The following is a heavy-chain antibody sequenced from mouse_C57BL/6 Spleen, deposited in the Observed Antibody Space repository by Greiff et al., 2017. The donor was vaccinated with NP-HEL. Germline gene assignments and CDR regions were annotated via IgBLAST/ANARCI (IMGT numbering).Heavy chain of an antibody. Sequence: EVQLQQSGPELVKPGASVKISCKASGYTFTDYYMNWVKQSPGKSLEWIGDINPNNGGTSYNQKFKGKATLTVDKSSSTAYMELRSLTSEDSAVYYCASYDPFAYWGQGTLVTVSA. V-gene: IGHV1-26*01. CDR3: ASYDPFAY. D-gene: IGHD1-1*01. J-gene: IGHJ3*01. CDR2: INPNNGGT. CDR1: GYTFTDYY.